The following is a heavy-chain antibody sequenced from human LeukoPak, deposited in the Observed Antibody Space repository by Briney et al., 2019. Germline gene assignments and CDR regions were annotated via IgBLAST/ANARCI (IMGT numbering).Heavy chain of an antibody. CDR2: IYYSGST. J-gene: IGHJ6*02. D-gene: IGHD3-22*01. V-gene: IGHV4-59*12. Sequence: SETLSLTCTVSGGSISSYYWSWIRQPPGKGLEWIGYIYYSGSTNYNPSLKSRVTISVDTSKNQFSLKLSSVTAADTAVYYCARGKYYYDSSGYYRYRYYYGMDVWGQGTTVTVSS. CDR1: GGSISSYY. CDR3: ARGKYYYDSSGYYRYRYYYGMDV.